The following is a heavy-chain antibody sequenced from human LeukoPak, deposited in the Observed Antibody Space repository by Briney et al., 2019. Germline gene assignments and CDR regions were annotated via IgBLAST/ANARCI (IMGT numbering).Heavy chain of an antibody. Sequence: SVTVSFKASGGTFSSHSISWVRQAPGQGLEWMGGIIPIFGTPNYAQKFQGRVTISADESTGTAYLELSSLRSEETAIYYCAREWNEAAAGTDAFDIWGQGTMVTVSS. CDR2: IIPIFGTP. J-gene: IGHJ3*02. CDR1: GGTFSSHS. V-gene: IGHV1-69*13. D-gene: IGHD6-13*01. CDR3: AREWNEAAAGTDAFDI.